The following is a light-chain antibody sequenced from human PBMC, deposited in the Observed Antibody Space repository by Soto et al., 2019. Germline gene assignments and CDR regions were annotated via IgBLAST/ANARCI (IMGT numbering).Light chain of an antibody. V-gene: IGLV2-23*01. Sequence: LTQPASVTGSHGQWFTISCIGTSTNVGSYNLVSWYQQHPGKAPKLMIYEGSKRPSGVSNRFSGSKSGNTASLTISGLQAEDEADYYCCSYAGSSTFVVFGGGTQLTVL. J-gene: IGLJ2*01. CDR3: CSYAGSSTFVV. CDR1: STNVGSYNL. CDR2: EGS.